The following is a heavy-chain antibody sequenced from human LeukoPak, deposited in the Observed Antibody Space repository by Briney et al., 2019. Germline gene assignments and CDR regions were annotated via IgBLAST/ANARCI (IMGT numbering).Heavy chain of an antibody. Sequence: GGSLRLSCAASGFTFSSYWMSWVRQAPAKGLEWVANIKQDGSEKYYVDSVKGRFTISRDNAKNSLYLQMNSLRAEDTAVYYCAREEAVAGTSAFDYWGQGTLVTVSS. CDR2: IKQDGSEK. V-gene: IGHV3-7*01. J-gene: IGHJ4*02. D-gene: IGHD6-19*01. CDR3: AREEAVAGTSAFDY. CDR1: GFTFSSYW.